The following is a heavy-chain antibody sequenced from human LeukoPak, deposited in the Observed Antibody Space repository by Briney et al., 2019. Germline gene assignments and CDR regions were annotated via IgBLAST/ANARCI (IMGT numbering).Heavy chain of an antibody. CDR2: ISGSGGST. CDR1: GFTFSSYA. Sequence: GGSLRLSCAASGFTFSSYAMSWVRQAPGKGLEWVSAISGSGGSTYYADSVKGRFTISRDNSKNTLYLQMNSLRAEDTAVYYCAKMSPSSSSEVSYCYMDVWGKGTTVTVSS. CDR3: AKMSPSSSSEVSYCYMDV. V-gene: IGHV3-23*01. J-gene: IGHJ6*03. D-gene: IGHD6-6*01.